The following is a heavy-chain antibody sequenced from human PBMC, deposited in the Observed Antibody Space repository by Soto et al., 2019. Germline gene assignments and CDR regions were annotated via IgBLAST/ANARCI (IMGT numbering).Heavy chain of an antibody. V-gene: IGHV3-11*01. J-gene: IGHJ4*02. CDR2: ITSNGDMK. D-gene: IGHD5-12*01. CDR3: ATGGSGYNDY. Sequence: PGGSLRLSCAASGFTFSDYYMSWIRQAPGKGLDWVSSITSNGDMKYYADSVKGRFTISRDNAKQSLHLQMNSLRAEDTAVYYCATGGSGYNDYWGQGTLVTVSS. CDR1: GFTFSDYY.